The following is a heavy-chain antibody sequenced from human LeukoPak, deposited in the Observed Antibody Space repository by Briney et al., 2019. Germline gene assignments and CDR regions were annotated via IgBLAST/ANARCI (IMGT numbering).Heavy chain of an antibody. CDR3: STVAGTFSDAFDI. V-gene: IGHV3-74*01. D-gene: IGHD6-19*01. J-gene: IGHJ3*02. Sequence: PGGSLRLSCAASGFTFSNYWIHWVRQAPGKGLVWVSRINSDGSSAVYADSVKGRFTISRDNAKNTLYLQMNSLRAEDTAVYYCSTVAGTFSDAFDIWGQGTMVTVSS. CDR2: INSDGSSA. CDR1: GFTFSNYW.